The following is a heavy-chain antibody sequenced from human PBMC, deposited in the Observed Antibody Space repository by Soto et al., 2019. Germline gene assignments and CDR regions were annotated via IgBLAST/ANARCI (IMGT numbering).Heavy chain of an antibody. CDR1: GFRFSSYA. CDR3: ANRDTSMVTRYYYGMDV. D-gene: IGHD5-18*01. J-gene: IGHJ6*02. CDR2: ISDSGDTT. Sequence: EVQLLESGGGLVQPGGSLRLSCAASGFRFSSYAMSWVRQAPGKGLEWVSAISDSGDTTYYADSVRGRFTVSRDNSKNTLYLQMNSLRAEDRAVYYCANRDTSMVTRYYYGMDVWGQGTTVTVSS. V-gene: IGHV3-23*01.